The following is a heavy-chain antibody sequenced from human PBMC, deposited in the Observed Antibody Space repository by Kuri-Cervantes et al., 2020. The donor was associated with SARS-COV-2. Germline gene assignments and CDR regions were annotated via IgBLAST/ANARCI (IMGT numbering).Heavy chain of an antibody. Sequence: ASVKVSCKASGYTFTGYYMHWVRQAPGQGLEWMGWISAYNGNTNYAQKLQGRVTMTTDTSTSTAYMELRSLRSDDTAVYYCARTYYDFWSGYHYYYCYGMDVWGQGTTVTVSS. D-gene: IGHD3-3*01. V-gene: IGHV1-18*04. CDR2: ISAYNGNT. CDR3: ARTYYDFWSGYHYYYCYGMDV. J-gene: IGHJ6*02. CDR1: GYTFTGYY.